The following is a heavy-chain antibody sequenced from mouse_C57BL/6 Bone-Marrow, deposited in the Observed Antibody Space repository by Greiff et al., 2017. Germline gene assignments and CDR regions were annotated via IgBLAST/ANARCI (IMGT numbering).Heavy chain of an antibody. CDR2: ISSGSSTI. V-gene: IGHV5-17*01. Sequence: DVMLVESGGGFVKPGGSLKLSCAASGFTFSDYGMHWVRQAPEKGLEWVAYISSGSSTIYYADTVKGRFTISRDNAKNTLFLQMTSLRSEDTAMYYCARFDGYYFDYWGQGTTLTVSS. J-gene: IGHJ2*01. D-gene: IGHD2-3*01. CDR1: GFTFSDYG. CDR3: ARFDGYYFDY.